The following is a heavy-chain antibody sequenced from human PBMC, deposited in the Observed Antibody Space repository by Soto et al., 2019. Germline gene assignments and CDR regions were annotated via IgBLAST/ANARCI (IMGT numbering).Heavy chain of an antibody. D-gene: IGHD5-18*01. Sequence: GSLSLSCAAAGCTFSSYAMTWVRQAPGKGLEWVSVITYNGDNTYYADSVKGRFTISRDNSKDTVHLQMNSLRAEDTAVYYCAGYIRGPTVFYFDFWGPGVLVTVSS. CDR2: ITYNGDNT. J-gene: IGHJ4*02. CDR1: GCTFSSYA. V-gene: IGHV3-23*01. CDR3: AGYIRGPTVFYFDF.